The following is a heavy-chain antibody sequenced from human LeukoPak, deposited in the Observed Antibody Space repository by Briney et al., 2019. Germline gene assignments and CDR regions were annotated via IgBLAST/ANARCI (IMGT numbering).Heavy chain of an antibody. D-gene: IGHD2-2*01. Sequence: GGSLRLSCAASGSTLSSYSMSWVRQAPGKGLEWVSSISSSSDHIAYADSVKGRFTISRDNAKNALYLQVNSLRAEDTAVYYCARGVVPAAFDYWGQGTLVTVSS. V-gene: IGHV3-21*01. CDR2: ISSSSDHI. CDR1: GSTLSSYS. J-gene: IGHJ4*02. CDR3: ARGVVPAAFDY.